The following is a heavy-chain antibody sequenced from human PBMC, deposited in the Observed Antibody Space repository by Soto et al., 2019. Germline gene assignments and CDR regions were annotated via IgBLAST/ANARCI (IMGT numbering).Heavy chain of an antibody. CDR3: ARDRNSFGGSYEGY. V-gene: IGHV3-30*03. CDR2: VSYDGNDK. J-gene: IGHJ4*02. Sequence: PGGSLRLSCAASGFSFSNYGMSWVRQAPGKGLEWVAIVSYDGNDKTYADSVKGRFTISRDNAKNSLYLQMNSLRAEDTAVYYCARDRNSFGGSYEGYWGQGTLVNVSS. D-gene: IGHD1-26*01. CDR1: GFSFSNYG.